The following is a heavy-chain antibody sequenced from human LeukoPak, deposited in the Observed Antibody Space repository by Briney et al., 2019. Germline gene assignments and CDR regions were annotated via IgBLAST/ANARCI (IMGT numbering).Heavy chain of an antibody. CDR1: GFTFSSYS. Sequence: GGSLRLSCAASGFTFSSYSMNWVRQAQGKGLEWVSSISSSSSYIYYADSVKGRFTISRDNAKNSLYLQMNSLRAEDTAVYYCARDPDYGDYGGYYYMDVWGKGTTVTISS. CDR3: ARDPDYGDYGGYYYMDV. CDR2: ISSSSSYI. J-gene: IGHJ6*03. D-gene: IGHD4-17*01. V-gene: IGHV3-21*01.